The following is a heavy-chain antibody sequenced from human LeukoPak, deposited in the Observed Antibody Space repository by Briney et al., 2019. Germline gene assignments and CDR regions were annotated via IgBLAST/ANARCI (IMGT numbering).Heavy chain of an antibody. V-gene: IGHV3-73*01. Sequence: GGSLRLSCAASGFTFSGSAMHWVRQASGKGLEWVGRIRSKANSYATAYAASVKGRFTISRDDSKNTAYLQMNSLKTEDTAVYYCTSEILRYFDWWDWDLYYMDVWGKGTTVTVSS. J-gene: IGHJ6*03. CDR1: GFTFSGSA. D-gene: IGHD3-9*01. CDR3: TSEILRYFDWWDWDLYYMDV. CDR2: IRSKANSYAT.